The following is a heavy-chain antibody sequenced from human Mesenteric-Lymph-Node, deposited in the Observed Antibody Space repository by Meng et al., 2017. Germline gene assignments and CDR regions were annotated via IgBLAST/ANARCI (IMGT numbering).Heavy chain of an antibody. D-gene: IGHD4-17*01. CDR3: GHLDYGDFLGRFDY. V-gene: IGHV2-5*02. CDR1: GFSLSSSRVG. Sequence: QLTLKEVGPTLVKPTQTLTLTCAFSGFSLSSSRVGVGWIRQPPGKALEWLALIYWDGDKRYSPSLNSRLTISKDTSKNQVVLTMTNVDPVDTATYYCGHLDYGDFLGRFDYWGQGTLVTVSS. J-gene: IGHJ4*02. CDR2: IYWDGDK.